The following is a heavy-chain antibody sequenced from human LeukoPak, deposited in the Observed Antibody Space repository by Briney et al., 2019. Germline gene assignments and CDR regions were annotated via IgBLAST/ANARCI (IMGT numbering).Heavy chain of an antibody. CDR2: ISTSTDNT. V-gene: IGHV1-18*01. D-gene: IGHD6-19*01. J-gene: IGHJ4*02. CDR3: TRDHVAVAGTTDY. Sequence: ASVKVSCKASGYTFTRFGFSWVRQAPGQGLEWMGWISTSTDNTNYAQNLQGRVTMTTDTSSSTAYMELRSLTSDDTAVYYCTRDHVAVAGTTDYWGQGTLVTVSS. CDR1: GYTFTRFG.